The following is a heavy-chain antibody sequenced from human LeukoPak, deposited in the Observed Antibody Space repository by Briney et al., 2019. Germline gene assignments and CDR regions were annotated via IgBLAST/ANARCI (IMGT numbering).Heavy chain of an antibody. V-gene: IGHV4-59*01. D-gene: IGHD5-24*01. CDR1: GGSISSYY. Sequence: SETLSLTCTVSGGSISSYYWSWIRQPPGKGLEWIGYIYYSGSTNYNPSLKGRVTISVDTSKNQFSLKLSSVTAADTAVYYCARDASRDGYNWQFGTLDYWGQGTLVTVSS. CDR3: ARDASRDGYNWQFGTLDY. J-gene: IGHJ4*02. CDR2: IYYSGST.